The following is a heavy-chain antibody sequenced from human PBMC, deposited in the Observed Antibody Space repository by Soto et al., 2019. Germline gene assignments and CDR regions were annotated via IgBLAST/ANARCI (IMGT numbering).Heavy chain of an antibody. V-gene: IGHV3-7*03. D-gene: IGHD4-4*01. CDR3: ARDHLQLGLQLRYYGMDV. CDR2: IKQDGSEK. J-gene: IGHJ6*02. Sequence: GGSLRLSCAASAFTFSSYWMSWVRQAPGTGLEWVANIKQDGSEKYYVDSVKGRFTISRDNAKNSLYLQMNSLRAEDTAVYYCARDHLQLGLQLRYYGMDVWGQGTTVTVSS. CDR1: AFTFSSYW.